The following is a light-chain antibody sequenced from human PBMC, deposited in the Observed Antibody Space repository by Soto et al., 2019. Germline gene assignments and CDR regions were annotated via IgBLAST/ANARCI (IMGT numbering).Light chain of an antibody. CDR3: LQYGT. Sequence: THSLASLSATVRDRVTITCRASQSISIHLNWYQQKPGKAPKVLIYDASSLESGVPSRFSGSGSGTEFTLTISSLHPDDFATYDCLQYGTFCEGGKVDI. J-gene: IGKJ1*01. CDR1: QSISIH. V-gene: IGKV1-13*02. CDR2: DAS.